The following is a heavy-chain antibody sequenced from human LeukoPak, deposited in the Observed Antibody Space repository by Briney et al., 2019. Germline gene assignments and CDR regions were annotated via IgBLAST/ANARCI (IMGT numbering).Heavy chain of an antibody. CDR3: ASAPGYYDILTGYYKTQYYYGMDV. J-gene: IGHJ6*02. D-gene: IGHD3-9*01. V-gene: IGHV4-30-2*01. CDR2: IYHSGST. Sequence: SETLSLTCAVSGGSISSGGYSWSWIRQPPGKGLEWIGYIYHSGSTYYNPSLKSRVTISVDRSKNQFSLKLSSMPAADTAVYYCASAPGYYDILTGYYKTQYYYGMDVWGQGTTVTVSS. CDR1: GGSISSGGYS.